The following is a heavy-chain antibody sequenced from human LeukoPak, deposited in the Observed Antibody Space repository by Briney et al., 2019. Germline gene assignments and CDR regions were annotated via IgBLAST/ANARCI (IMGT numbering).Heavy chain of an antibody. CDR1: EFTVSSNY. V-gene: IGHV3-21*01. CDR2: ISSSSSYI. J-gene: IGHJ4*02. D-gene: IGHD5-12*01. CDR3: AYSGYDYYYFDY. Sequence: GGSLRLSCAASEFTVSSNYMSWVRQAPGKGLEWVSSISSSSSYIYYADSVKGRFTISRDNAKNSLYLQMNSLRAEDTAVYYCAYSGYDYYYFDYWGQGTLVTVSS.